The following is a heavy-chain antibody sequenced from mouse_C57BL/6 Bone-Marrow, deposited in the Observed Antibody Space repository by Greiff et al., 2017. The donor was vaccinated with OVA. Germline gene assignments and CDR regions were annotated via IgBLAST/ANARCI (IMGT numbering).Heavy chain of an antibody. V-gene: IGHV3-6*01. J-gene: IGHJ4*01. CDR3: ARDMYYGSYYYAMDY. Sequence: EVKVEESGPGLVKPSQSLSLTCSVTGYSITSGYYWNWIRQFPGNKLEWMGYISYDGSNNYNPSLKNRISITRDTSKNQFFLKLNSVTTEDTATYYCARDMYYGSYYYAMDYWGQGTSVTVSS. CDR1: GYSITSGYY. CDR2: ISYDGSN. D-gene: IGHD1-1*01.